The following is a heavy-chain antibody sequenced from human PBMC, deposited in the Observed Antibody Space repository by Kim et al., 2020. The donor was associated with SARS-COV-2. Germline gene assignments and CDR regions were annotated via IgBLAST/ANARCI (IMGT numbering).Heavy chain of an antibody. J-gene: IGHJ4*02. Sequence: GGSLRLSCTASGFTFGDYAMSWVRQAPGKGLEWVGFIRSKAYGGTTEYAASVKGRFTISRDDSKSIAYLQMNSLKTEDTAVYYCTRDLWGWELLTDPPFDYWGQGTLVTVSS. CDR1: GFTFGDYA. CDR3: TRDLWGWELLTDPPFDY. V-gene: IGHV3-49*04. CDR2: IRSKAYGGTT. D-gene: IGHD1-26*01.